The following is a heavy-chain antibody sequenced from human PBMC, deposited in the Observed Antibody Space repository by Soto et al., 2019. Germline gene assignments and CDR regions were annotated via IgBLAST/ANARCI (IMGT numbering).Heavy chain of an antibody. CDR2: IYHSGST. J-gene: IGHJ4*02. D-gene: IGHD5-18*01. CDR3: ARITVDTAMDPNFDY. CDR1: GYSISSGYY. Sequence: SETLSLTCTVSGYSISSGYYWGWIRQPPGKGLEWIGSIYHSGSTYYNPSLKSRVTISVDTSKNQFSLKLSSVTAADTAVYYCARITVDTAMDPNFDYWGQGTLVTVSS. V-gene: IGHV4-38-2*02.